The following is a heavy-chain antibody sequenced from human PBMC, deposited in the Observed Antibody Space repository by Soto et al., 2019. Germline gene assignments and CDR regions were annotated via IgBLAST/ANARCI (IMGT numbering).Heavy chain of an antibody. V-gene: IGHV4-30-4*01. CDR1: GGAIRSGNYY. Sequence: VQLQELGPRLVKPSQTLSLTCSVSGGAIRSGNYYWTWIRQSPGKGLEWLGHISHSGTTAYNPSLQSRATFSLDAAQNQFSLSLTSVTVADTALYFCARGRGLLLFDYWGQGAMVAVSS. J-gene: IGHJ4*02. CDR2: ISHSGTT. CDR3: ARGRGLLLFDY. D-gene: IGHD2-21*02.